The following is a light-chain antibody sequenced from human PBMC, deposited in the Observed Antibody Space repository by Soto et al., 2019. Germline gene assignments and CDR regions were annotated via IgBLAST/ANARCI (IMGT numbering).Light chain of an antibody. CDR3: QQYNNWPHT. CDR2: FAS. V-gene: IGKV3-15*01. CDR1: QSVSSK. J-gene: IGKJ5*01. Sequence: EIVMTQSPATLSVAPGERATLSCMASQSVSSKLAWFHQKPGQAPRLLIYFASTRATDSPARFSGSGSGTEFTLTISSLQSEDFAVYYCQQYNNWPHTFGQGTRLEIK.